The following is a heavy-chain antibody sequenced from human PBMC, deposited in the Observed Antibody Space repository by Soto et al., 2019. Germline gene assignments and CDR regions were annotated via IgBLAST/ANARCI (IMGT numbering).Heavy chain of an antibody. CDR3: XXXXRPDFYYMDV. J-gene: IGHJ6*03. Sequence: EVQLAESGGGLAQPGGSLRLSCAASGFTLSGYAMDWVRQAPGKGLEYVSGISSNGVGTYYANSVQGRFTISRDNSKNXVXXQMGSLRPEDMAVYXXXXXXRPDFYYMDVWGKGTTVTVS. V-gene: IGHV3-64*01. D-gene: IGHD6-6*01. CDR1: GFTLSGYA. CDR2: ISSNGVGT.